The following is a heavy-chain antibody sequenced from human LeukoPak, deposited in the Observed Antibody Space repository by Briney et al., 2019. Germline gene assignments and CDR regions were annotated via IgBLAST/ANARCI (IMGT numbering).Heavy chain of an antibody. J-gene: IGHJ4*02. Sequence: SETLSLTCTVSGGSISSSSFYWGWIRQPPGKGLEWLGSVYYSGSSCYNPSLKSRVTISVDTSKNQLSLKLSSVTAADTAVYYCARLRYCSGLAFDYWGQGTLVTVSS. V-gene: IGHV4-39*01. CDR1: GGSISSSSFY. D-gene: IGHD6-19*01. CDR2: VYYSGSS. CDR3: ARLRYCSGLAFDY.